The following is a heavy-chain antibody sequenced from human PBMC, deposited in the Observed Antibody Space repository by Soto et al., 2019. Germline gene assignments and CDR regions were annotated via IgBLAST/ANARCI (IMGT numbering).Heavy chain of an antibody. CDR3: ARGKLSDYVWGSYRYHFDY. J-gene: IGHJ4*02. CDR2: INHSGST. V-gene: IGHV4-34*01. D-gene: IGHD3-16*02. Sequence: SETLSLTCAVYGGSFSCYYWSWIRQPPGKGLEWIGEINHSGSTNYNPSLKSRVTISVDTSKNQFSLKLSSVTAADTAVYYCARGKLSDYVWGSYRYHFDYWGQGTVVTVSS. CDR1: GGSFSCYY.